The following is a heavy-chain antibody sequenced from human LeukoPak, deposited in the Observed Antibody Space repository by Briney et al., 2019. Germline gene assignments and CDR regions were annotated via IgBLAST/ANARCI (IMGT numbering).Heavy chain of an antibody. CDR2: SGNT. CDR1: GVSTSTSY. Sequence: KPSETLSLTCTVSGVSTSTSYWSWIRQPPGKGLEWIGYSGNTNHNPSLESRVTISVDTSKNQFFLRLTSVTAADTAVYYCARDRPGTTSLEYWGQGTLVTVSS. V-gene: IGHV4-59*01. CDR3: ARDRPGTTSLEY. D-gene: IGHD1-14*01. J-gene: IGHJ4*02.